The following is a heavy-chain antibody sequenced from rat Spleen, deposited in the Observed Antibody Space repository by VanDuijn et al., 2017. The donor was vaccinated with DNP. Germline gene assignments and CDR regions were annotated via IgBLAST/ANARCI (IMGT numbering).Heavy chain of an antibody. Sequence: EVKLVESGGGLVQPGRSLKLSCAASGFNFNDYWMGWVRQAPGKGLEWIGEIKKDSSTINYTPSLKDKFTISRDNAQNTMYLQMNKLGSEDTAIYCCAKGPNYGGWSDYFDYWGQGVMVTVSS. D-gene: IGHD1-11*01. V-gene: IGHV4-2*01. J-gene: IGHJ2*01. CDR3: AKGPNYGGWSDYFDY. CDR2: IKKDSSTI. CDR1: GFNFNDYW.